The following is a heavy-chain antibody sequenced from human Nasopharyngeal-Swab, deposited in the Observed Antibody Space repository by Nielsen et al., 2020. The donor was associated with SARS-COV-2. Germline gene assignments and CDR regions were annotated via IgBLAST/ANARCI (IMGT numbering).Heavy chain of an antibody. CDR3: ARVVNGVTGGDY. CDR2: INSYTGDT. Sequence: ASVKVSCKASGYTFSNYPFSWARQAPGQGLEWVGWINSYTGDTSYAQNLQGRVTLTTGTSTNTAYMELRSLTSDDTAVYYCARVVNGVTGGDYWGQGTLVTVSS. CDR1: GYTFSNYP. V-gene: IGHV1-18*01. D-gene: IGHD3-3*01. J-gene: IGHJ4*02.